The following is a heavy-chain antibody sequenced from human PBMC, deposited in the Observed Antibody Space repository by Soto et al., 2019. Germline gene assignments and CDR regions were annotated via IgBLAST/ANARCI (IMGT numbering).Heavy chain of an antibody. CDR1: GFTFSDHY. V-gene: IGHV3-72*01. CDR2: SRNRAQKYIT. CDR3: ARWSDGSCAY. J-gene: IGHJ4*02. D-gene: IGHD2-15*01. Sequence: GGSLRLSCAASGFTFSDHYMDWVRQAPGKGLEWVGRSRNRAQKYITEYAASVKGRFIISRDDSENSLYLQMNSLKTEETAVYYCARWSDGSCAYWGQGTLVTVSS.